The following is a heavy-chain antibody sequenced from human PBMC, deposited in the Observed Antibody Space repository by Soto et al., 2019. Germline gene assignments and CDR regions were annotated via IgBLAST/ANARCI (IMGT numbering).Heavy chain of an antibody. J-gene: IGHJ4*02. CDR1: GGTFSSYA. Sequence: RASVKVSCKASGGTFSSYAISWVRQAPGQGLEWMGGIIPIFGTANYAQKFQGRVTITADESTSTAYMELSSLRSDDTAVYYCARYCSSTSCDHYFDYWGQGTLVTVSS. CDR2: IIPIFGTA. D-gene: IGHD2-2*01. CDR3: ARYCSSTSCDHYFDY. V-gene: IGHV1-69*13.